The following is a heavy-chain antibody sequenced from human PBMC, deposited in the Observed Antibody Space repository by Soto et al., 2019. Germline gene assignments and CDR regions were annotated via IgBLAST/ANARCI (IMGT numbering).Heavy chain of an antibody. D-gene: IGHD3-22*01. CDR3: TTDTGSSRYYYAFDY. J-gene: IGHJ4*02. CDR2: IKSKTDGGTT. CDR1: GFTFSNAW. V-gene: IGHV3-15*01. Sequence: GGSLRLSCAASGFTFSNAWMSWVRQAPGKGLEWVGRIKSKTDGGTTDYAAPVKGGFTISRDDSKNTLYLQMNSLKTEDTAVYYCTTDTGSSRYYYAFDYWGQGTLVTVSS.